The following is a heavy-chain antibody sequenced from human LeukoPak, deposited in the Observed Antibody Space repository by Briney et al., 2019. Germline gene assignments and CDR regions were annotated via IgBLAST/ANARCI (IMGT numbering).Heavy chain of an antibody. Sequence: GGSLRLSCAASGFSFSNYEMNWVRQAPGKGLEWVSYISSTGRSTYYPDSVKGRFTIPRDNAENSLYLDMNSLRAEDTAFYYCARGVTTAHDAFGRWGQGTMVTVSS. CDR3: ARGVTTAHDAFGR. CDR1: GFSFSNYE. J-gene: IGHJ3*02. V-gene: IGHV3-48*03. D-gene: IGHD1/OR15-1a*01. CDR2: ISSTGRST.